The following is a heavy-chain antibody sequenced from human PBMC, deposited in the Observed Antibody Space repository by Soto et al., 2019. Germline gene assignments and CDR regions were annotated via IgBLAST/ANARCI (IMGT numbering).Heavy chain of an antibody. V-gene: IGHV4-34*01. CDR3: AREVPSGDDAFDI. D-gene: IGHD1-26*01. CDR1: GESFNKYY. J-gene: IGHJ3*02. Sequence: QVQLQQWGAGLLKPSETLSLTCAVYGESFNKYYWSWIRQPPGKGLEWLREINHRGSTNYDPSLKSRVTLSVDTSKNQFSLKLSSVTAADTAVYYCAREVPSGDDAFDIWGQGTMVTVSS. CDR2: INHRGST.